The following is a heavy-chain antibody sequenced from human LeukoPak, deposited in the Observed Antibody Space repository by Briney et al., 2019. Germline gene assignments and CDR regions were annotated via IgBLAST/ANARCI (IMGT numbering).Heavy chain of an antibody. J-gene: IGHJ6*02. CDR3: AKDRVDQENTYYDFWSGYYTGMRPFMDV. D-gene: IGHD3-3*01. Sequence: GGSLRLSCAASGFTFNSYSMSWVRQAPGKGLERVSAISGSGGSTYYADSVKGRFTISRDNSKNTLYLQMNSLRAEDTAVYYCAKDRVDQENTYYDFWSGYYTGMRPFMDVWGQGTTVTVSS. CDR1: GFTFNSYS. CDR2: ISGSGGST. V-gene: IGHV3-23*01.